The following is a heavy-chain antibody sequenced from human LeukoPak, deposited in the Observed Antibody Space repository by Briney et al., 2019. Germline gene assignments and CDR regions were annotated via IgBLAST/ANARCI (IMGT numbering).Heavy chain of an antibody. CDR3: ARANTRYFDWLLSH. CDR2: ILPIFGTA. Sequence: SVKVSCKASGGTFSSYAISWVRQAPGQGLEWMGGILPIFGTANYAQKFQGRVTITADESTGTAYMELSSLRSEDTAVYYCARANTRYFDWLLSHWGQGTLITVSS. CDR1: GGTFSSYA. D-gene: IGHD3-9*01. V-gene: IGHV1-69*13. J-gene: IGHJ4*02.